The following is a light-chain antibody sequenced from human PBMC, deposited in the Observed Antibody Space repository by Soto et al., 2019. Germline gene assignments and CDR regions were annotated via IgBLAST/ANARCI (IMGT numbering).Light chain of an antibody. CDR3: QVWDSSSDHPGV. J-gene: IGLJ2*01. Sequence: SYELTQPRSGSVAPGKRARSTCGGNNIGSKRVHWYQQKPGQAHVLVIYYYSDRPSGVPERFSGSNSGNTATLTISRVEAGDEADYYCQVWDSSSDHPGVFGGGTKLTVL. CDR1: NIGSKR. V-gene: IGLV3-21*04. CDR2: YYS.